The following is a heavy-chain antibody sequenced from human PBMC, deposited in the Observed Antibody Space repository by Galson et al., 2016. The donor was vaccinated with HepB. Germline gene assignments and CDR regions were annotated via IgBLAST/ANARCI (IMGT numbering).Heavy chain of an antibody. CDR3: VKSTRDSGSHYSHRFYYYYGFDV. CDR1: GFSFDDHG. J-gene: IGHJ6*02. D-gene: IGHD3-10*01. CDR2: MSWDSASI. Sequence: SLRLSCAGSGFSFDDHGMHWVRQAPGKGLEWVAGMSWDSASIGYADSVKGRFTISRDNAKKSLFLQMNSLRGDDTALYYCVKSTRDSGSHYSHRFYYYYGFDVWGQGTTVTVSS. V-gene: IGHV3-9*01.